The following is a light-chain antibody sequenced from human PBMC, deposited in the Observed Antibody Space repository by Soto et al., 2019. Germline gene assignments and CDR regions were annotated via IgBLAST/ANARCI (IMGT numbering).Light chain of an antibody. CDR2: DAS. CDR3: QQYGSSPWT. CDR1: QTVRNSY. Sequence: EFVLTQSACTLSLSPGERATLSCRASQTVRNSYLAWYQQKPGQTPRLLIYDASSRATGIPERFSGSGSGTDFTLTISRLEPEDFAVYYCQQYGSSPWTFGQGTKVDIK. V-gene: IGKV3-20*01. J-gene: IGKJ1*01.